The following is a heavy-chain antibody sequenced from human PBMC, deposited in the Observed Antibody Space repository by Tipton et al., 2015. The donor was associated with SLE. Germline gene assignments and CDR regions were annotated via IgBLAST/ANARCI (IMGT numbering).Heavy chain of an antibody. CDR3: ARHATEVTGGDY. Sequence: QSGPEVKEPGESLKISCKGSGYRFTSHWIAWVRQMPGKGLEWMGIIYPGDSDTRYSPSFQGQVTISVDKSINTAYLQWSSLQASATAMYYCARHATEVTGGDYWGQGTLVTVSS. D-gene: IGHD2-8*02. V-gene: IGHV5-51*01. CDR2: IYPGDSDT. CDR1: GYRFTSHW. J-gene: IGHJ4*02.